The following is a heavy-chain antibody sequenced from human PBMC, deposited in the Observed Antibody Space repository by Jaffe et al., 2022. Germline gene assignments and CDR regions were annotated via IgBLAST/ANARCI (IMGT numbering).Heavy chain of an antibody. J-gene: IGHJ4*02. CDR2: IYSGGST. V-gene: IGHV3-66*02. D-gene: IGHD5-12*01. Sequence: EVQLVESGGGLVQPGGSLRLSCAASGFTVSSNYMSWVRQAPGKGLEWVSVIYSGGSTYYADSVKGRFTISRDNSKNTLYLQMNSLRAEDTAVYYCASGAGERWLQFVTLNYWGQGTLVTVSS. CDR1: GFTVSSNY. CDR3: ASGAGERWLQFVTLNY.